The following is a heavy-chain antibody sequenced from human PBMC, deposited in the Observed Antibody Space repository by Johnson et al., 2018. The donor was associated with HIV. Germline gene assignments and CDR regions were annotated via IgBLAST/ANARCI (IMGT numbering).Heavy chain of an antibody. CDR3: ARSQTMIVDGADAFDI. D-gene: IGHD3-22*01. CDR2: IGRSGTTI. CDR1: GFSISDYY. J-gene: IGHJ3*02. Sequence: QVQLVESGGGLVKPGGSLRLSCSASGFSISDYYMSWIRQAPGKGLEWISYIGRSGTTIYYAVSVKGRFTISRDNAKNSLHLQMNSLRAEDTAVYYCARSQTMIVDGADAFDIWGQGTMVTVSS. V-gene: IGHV3-11*04.